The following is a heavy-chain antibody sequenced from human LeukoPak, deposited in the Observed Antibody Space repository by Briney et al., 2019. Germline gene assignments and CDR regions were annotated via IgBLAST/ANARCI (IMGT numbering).Heavy chain of an antibody. D-gene: IGHD2-15*01. CDR2: ISSSGSTI. CDR3: ARAKMVAAPVDLDY. CDR1: GFTFSSYE. V-gene: IGHV3-48*03. Sequence: GGSLRLSCAASGFTFSSYEMTWVRQAPGKGLEWVSYISSSGSTIYYADSVKGRFTISRDNAKNSLYLQMNSLRAEDTAVYYCARAKMVAAPVDLDYWGQGTLVTVSS. J-gene: IGHJ4*02.